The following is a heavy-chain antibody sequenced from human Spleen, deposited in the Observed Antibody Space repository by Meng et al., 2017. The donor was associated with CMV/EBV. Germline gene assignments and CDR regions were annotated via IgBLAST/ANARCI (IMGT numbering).Heavy chain of an antibody. J-gene: IGHJ4*02. CDR3: ATTLYPAFIVVVPAPRYYFDY. D-gene: IGHD2-2*01. CDR1: GFTFSNAW. Sequence: GESLKISCAASGFTFSNAWMSWVRQAPGKGLEWVGRIKSKTDGGTTDYAAPVKGRFTISRDDSKKTLYLQMNSLKTEDTAVYYCATTLYPAFIVVVPAPRYYFDYWGQGTLVTVSS. V-gene: IGHV3-15*01. CDR2: IKSKTDGGTT.